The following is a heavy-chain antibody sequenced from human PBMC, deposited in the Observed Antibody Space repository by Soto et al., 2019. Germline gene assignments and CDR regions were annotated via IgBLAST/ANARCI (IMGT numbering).Heavy chain of an antibody. J-gene: IGHJ6*02. CDR3: ARFAYSSGWIYYYYGMDV. D-gene: IGHD6-19*01. CDR1: GDSVSSNSAA. V-gene: IGHV6-1*01. Sequence: PSQTLSLTCAISGDSVSSNSAAWNWIRQSPSRGLEWLGRTYYRSKWYNDYAVSVKSRITINPDTSKNQFSLQLNSVTPEDTAVYYCARFAYSSGWIYYYYGMDVWGQGTTVTVSS. CDR2: TYYRSKWYN.